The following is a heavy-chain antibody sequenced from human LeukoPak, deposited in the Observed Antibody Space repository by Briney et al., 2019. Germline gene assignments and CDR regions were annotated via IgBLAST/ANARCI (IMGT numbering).Heavy chain of an antibody. J-gene: IGHJ6*03. CDR2: IWYDGSNK. V-gene: IGHV3-33*06. D-gene: IGHD1-1*01. CDR3: AKGNGPANSPLYYYYMDV. Sequence: GGSLRLSCAASGFTFSSYGMHWVRQAPGKGLEWVAVIWYDGSNKYYADSVKGRFTISRDNSKNTLYLQMNSLRAEDTAVYYCAKGNGPANSPLYYYYMDVWGKGTTVTVSS. CDR1: GFTFSSYG.